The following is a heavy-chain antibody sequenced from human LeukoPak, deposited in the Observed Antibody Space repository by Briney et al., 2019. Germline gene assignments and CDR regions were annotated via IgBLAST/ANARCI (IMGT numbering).Heavy chain of an antibody. CDR3: ARNPLQWLVLYYFDY. CDR2: INPNSGGT. J-gene: IGHJ4*02. D-gene: IGHD6-19*01. CDR1: GYTFTGYY. V-gene: IGHV1-2*02. Sequence: ASVKVSCQASGYTFTGYYMHWVRQAPGQGLEWMGWINPNSGGTNYAQKFQGRVTMTRDTSISTAYMELSRLRSDDTAVYYCARNPLQWLVLYYFDYWGQGTLGTVSS.